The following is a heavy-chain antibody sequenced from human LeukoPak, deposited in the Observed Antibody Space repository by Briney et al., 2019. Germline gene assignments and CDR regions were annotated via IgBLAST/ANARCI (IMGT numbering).Heavy chain of an antibody. V-gene: IGHV5-51*01. J-gene: IGHJ4*02. CDR3: ARAGYYYDSSGYLDY. CDR1: GYSFTSYW. CDR2: IYPGDSDT. Sequence: GESLKTSCKGSGYSFTSYWIGWVRQMPGKGLEWMGIIYPGDSDTRYSPSFQGQVTISADKSISTAYLQWSSLKASDTAMYYCARAGYYYDSSGYLDYWGQGTLVTVSS. D-gene: IGHD3-22*01.